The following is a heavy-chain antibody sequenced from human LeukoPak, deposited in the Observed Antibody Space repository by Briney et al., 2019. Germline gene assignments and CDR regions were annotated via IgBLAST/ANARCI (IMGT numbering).Heavy chain of an antibody. V-gene: IGHV3-74*01. CDR1: GFIFSSWW. CDR3: TTFGIDWSLSY. D-gene: IGHD3-9*01. Sequence: GGSLRLSCAASGFIFSSWWMTWFRRLPGKGLVSVSHINTDGSYIRYADSVKGRFTISRDNAKNTLYLQMNSLRPEDTGVYYCTTFGIDWSLSYWGQGALVTVSS. CDR2: INTDGSYI. J-gene: IGHJ4*01.